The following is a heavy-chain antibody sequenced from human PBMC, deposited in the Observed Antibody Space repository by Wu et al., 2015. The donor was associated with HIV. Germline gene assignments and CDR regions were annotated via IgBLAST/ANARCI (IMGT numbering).Heavy chain of an antibody. V-gene: IGHV1-69*05. Sequence: QVQLVQSGAEVKKPGSSVKVSCKASGGTFSSYAISWVRQAPGQGLEWMGGIIPIFGTANYAQKFQGRVTITTDESTSTAYMELSSLRSEDTAVYYCARSKIYYYDSSGYYVDAFDIWGQRDNGHRLF. CDR1: GGTFSSYA. J-gene: IGHJ3*02. CDR2: IIPIFGTA. CDR3: ARSKIYYYDSSGYYVDAFDI. D-gene: IGHD3-22*01.